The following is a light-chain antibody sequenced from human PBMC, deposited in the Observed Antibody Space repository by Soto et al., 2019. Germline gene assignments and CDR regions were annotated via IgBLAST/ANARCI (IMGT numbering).Light chain of an antibody. V-gene: IGKV1-6*01. CDR3: LQDFNYPRT. CDR2: AAS. J-gene: IGKJ1*01. Sequence: AIQMTQSPSSLSASVGSRVTIACRASQGIGNDLGWYQQKPGKAPKLLIYAASTLQSGVPSRFRGSGSGTDFTLTISTLQAEDFATYCCLQDFNYPRTFGQGTKVEIK. CDR1: QGIGND.